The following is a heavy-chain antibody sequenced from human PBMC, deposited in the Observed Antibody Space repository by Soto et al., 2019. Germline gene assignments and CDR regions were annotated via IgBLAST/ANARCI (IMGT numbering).Heavy chain of an antibody. J-gene: IGHJ6*03. CDR1: GFTFSNAW. Sequence: GGSLRLSCAASGFTFSNAWMSWVRQAPGKGLEWVGRIKSKTDGGTTDYAAPVKGRFTISRDDSKNTLYLQMNSLKTEDTAVYYCTTSPDLYCSSTSCYAPNYYYYMDVWGKGTTVTVSS. D-gene: IGHD2-2*01. V-gene: IGHV3-15*01. CDR2: IKSKTDGGTT. CDR3: TTSPDLYCSSTSCYAPNYYYYMDV.